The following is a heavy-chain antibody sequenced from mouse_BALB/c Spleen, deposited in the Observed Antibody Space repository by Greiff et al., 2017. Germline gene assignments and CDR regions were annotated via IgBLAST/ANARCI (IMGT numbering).Heavy chain of an antibody. J-gene: IGHJ4*01. D-gene: IGHD2-10*02. V-gene: IGHV1S137*01. Sequence: QVQLKQSGAELVRPGVSVKISCKGSGYTFTDYAMHWVKQSHAKSLEWIGVISTYYGDASYNQKFKGKATMTVDKSSSTAYMELARLTSEDSAIYYCARGEYGNYVWYAMDYWGQGTSVTVSS. CDR3: ARGEYGNYVWYAMDY. CDR1: GYTFTDYA. CDR2: ISTYYGDA.